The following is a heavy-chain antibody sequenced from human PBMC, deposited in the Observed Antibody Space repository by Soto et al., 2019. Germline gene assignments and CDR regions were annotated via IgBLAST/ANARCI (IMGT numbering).Heavy chain of an antibody. J-gene: IGHJ4*02. D-gene: IGHD3-10*01. CDR1: GFTFSSYG. CDR2: ISYDGSNK. Sequence: QVQLVESGGGVVQPGRSLRLSCAASGFTFSSYGMHWVRQAPGKGLEWVAVISYDGSNKYYADAVNGRFTISRDNAKNTLYLQMNSLRAEDTAVYYCAMDVGYGSGSQGYWGQGTLVTVSS. V-gene: IGHV3-30*03. CDR3: AMDVGYGSGSQGY.